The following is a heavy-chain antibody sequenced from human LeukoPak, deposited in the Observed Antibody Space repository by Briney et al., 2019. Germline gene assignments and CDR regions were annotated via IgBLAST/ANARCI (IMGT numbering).Heavy chain of an antibody. Sequence: GGSLRLSCAASGFTFSSYEMNWVRQAPGKGLEWVSYISSSGSTIYYADSVKGRFTISRDNAKNSLYLQMNSLRTEDSALYYCANLNSVGYWGQGTLVTVSS. CDR3: ANLNSVGY. J-gene: IGHJ4*02. V-gene: IGHV3-48*03. CDR2: ISSSGSTI. CDR1: GFTFSSYE. D-gene: IGHD1-7*01.